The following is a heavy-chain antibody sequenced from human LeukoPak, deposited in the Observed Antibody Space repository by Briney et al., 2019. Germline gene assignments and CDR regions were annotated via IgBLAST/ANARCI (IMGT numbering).Heavy chain of an antibody. Sequence: SETLSLTCAVSGGSISSGGYSWSWIPQPPGKGLEWIGYIYHSGSTYYNPSLKSRVTISVDRSKNQFSLKLSSVTAADTAVYYCASGTECGGDCYSLWGQGTLVTVSS. D-gene: IGHD2-21*02. J-gene: IGHJ4*02. CDR3: ASGTECGGDCYSL. CDR2: IYHSGST. V-gene: IGHV4-30-2*01. CDR1: GGSISSGGYS.